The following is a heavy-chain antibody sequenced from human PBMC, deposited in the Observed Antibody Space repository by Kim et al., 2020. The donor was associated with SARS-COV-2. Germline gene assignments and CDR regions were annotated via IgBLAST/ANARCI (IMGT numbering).Heavy chain of an antibody. J-gene: IGHJ4*02. CDR1: GFTFSDYY. CDR3: ARYRKGGYFDY. V-gene: IGHV3-11*01. D-gene: IGHD2-15*01. CDR2: ISSSGRTI. Sequence: GGSLRLSCAASGFTFSDYYMSWIRQAPGKGLEGGSDISSSGRTIYYADSVKGRFTISRDNTKNSLYLQMNSLRAEDTAVYYCARYRKGGYFDYWGQGTLVTVSS.